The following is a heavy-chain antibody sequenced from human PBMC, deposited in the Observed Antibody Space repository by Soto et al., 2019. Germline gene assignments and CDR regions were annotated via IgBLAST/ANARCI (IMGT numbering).Heavy chain of an antibody. Sequence: PXGSLRLSCAASGFTFSTYAMSWVRQAPGKGLEWVSAISGGASSTYYADSVKGRFTISRDNSKNTLYLQMNSLRAEDTAVYYCAKCRKNIAVEPAALDVWGQGTTVTVSS. D-gene: IGHD2-2*01. CDR2: ISGGASST. CDR3: AKCRKNIAVEPAALDV. V-gene: IGHV3-23*01. CDR1: GFTFSTYA. J-gene: IGHJ6*02.